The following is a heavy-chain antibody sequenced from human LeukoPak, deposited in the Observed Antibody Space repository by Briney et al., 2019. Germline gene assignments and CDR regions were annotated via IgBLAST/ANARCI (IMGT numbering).Heavy chain of an antibody. CDR2: TNPISGNT. J-gene: IGHJ5*02. CDR3: ARGLYGSGIYSGFDP. Sequence: ASVKVSCKTSGYTFTSFDINWVRQASGQGLEWMGWTNPISGNTGYAQKFQGRVTMTRNTSISTAYMELSSLRSEDTAVYYCARGLYGSGIYSGFDPWGQGTLVTVSS. D-gene: IGHD3-10*01. V-gene: IGHV1-8*01. CDR1: GYTFTSFD.